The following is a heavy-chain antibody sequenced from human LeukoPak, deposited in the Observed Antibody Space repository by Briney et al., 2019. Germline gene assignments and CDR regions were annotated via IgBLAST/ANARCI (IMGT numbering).Heavy chain of an antibody. V-gene: IGHV3-48*03. CDR3: AELGITMIGGV. CDR2: ISSSGSTI. CDR1: GFTFSSYE. D-gene: IGHD3-10*02. J-gene: IGHJ6*03. Sequence: PGGSLRLSCAASGFTFSSYEIICVRRAPGKCLEWVSYISSSGSTIYYADSVKGRLTISRDNAKNSLYLQMNSLGAEDTAVYYCAELGITMIGGVWGKGTTVTIS.